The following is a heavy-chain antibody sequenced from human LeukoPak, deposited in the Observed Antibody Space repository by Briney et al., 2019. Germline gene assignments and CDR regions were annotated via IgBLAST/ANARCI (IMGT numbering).Heavy chain of an antibody. D-gene: IGHD5-24*01. CDR3: ARLDGYNSFDS. Sequence: GGSLRLSCAASGLTVSSSYMSWVRQAPGKGLEWVSIIYRGGATYYADSVKGRLTISRDNSKNTLYLQMNSLRAEDTAVYYCARLDGYNSFDSWGQGTLVTVSS. CDR1: GLTVSSSY. CDR2: IYRGGAT. J-gene: IGHJ4*02. V-gene: IGHV3-53*01.